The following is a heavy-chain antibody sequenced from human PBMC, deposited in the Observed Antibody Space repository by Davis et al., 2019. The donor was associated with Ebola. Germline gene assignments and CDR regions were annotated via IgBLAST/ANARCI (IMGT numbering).Heavy chain of an antibody. J-gene: IGHJ4*02. CDR2: IYPEGSDT. V-gene: IGHV5-51*01. CDR1: GYIFTSYW. CDR3: ARHMTARFYFDY. D-gene: IGHD6-6*01. Sequence: GESLKISCKGSGYIFTSYWIVWVRQMPGKGLEWMGIIYPEGSDTRYSPSFQGQVTISADKSISTAYLQWSSLKASDTAMYYCARHMTARFYFDYWGQGTLVTVSS.